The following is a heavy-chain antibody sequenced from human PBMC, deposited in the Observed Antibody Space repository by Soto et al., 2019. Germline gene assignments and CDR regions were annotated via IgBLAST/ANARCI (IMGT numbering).Heavy chain of an antibody. D-gene: IGHD7-27*01. CDR2: ISYDGSNK. V-gene: IGHV3-30-3*01. CDR1: GFTFSSYA. CDR3: ARANTNWGDGLDY. J-gene: IGHJ4*02. Sequence: GGSLRLSCAASGFTFSSYAMHWVRQAPGKGLEWVAVISYDGSNKYYADSVKGRFTISRDNSKNTLYLQMNSLRAEDTAVYYCARANTNWGDGLDYWGQGTLVTVSS.